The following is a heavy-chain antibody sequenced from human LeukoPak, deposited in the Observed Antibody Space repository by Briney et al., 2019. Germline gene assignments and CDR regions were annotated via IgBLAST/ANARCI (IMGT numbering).Heavy chain of an antibody. CDR3: ARQGQLSDYSGGS. J-gene: IGHJ5*02. V-gene: IGHV5-51*01. D-gene: IGHD1-1*01. Sequence: GESLKISCKASGYRFIDHRIGWVRQKPGKGLEWMGIIFPAGPDTRYSPSFQGRVTFSADESITTAYLQWNSLKASDTAMYFCARQGQLSDYSGGSWGQGTLVTVSS. CDR2: IFPAGPDT. CDR1: GYRFIDHR.